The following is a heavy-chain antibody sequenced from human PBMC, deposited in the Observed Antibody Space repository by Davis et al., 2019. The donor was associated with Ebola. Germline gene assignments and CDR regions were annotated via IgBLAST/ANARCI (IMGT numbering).Heavy chain of an antibody. J-gene: IGHJ4*02. CDR1: GYTFTNYY. V-gene: IGHV1-46*01. CDR2: INPGVGSK. CDR3: ARANNWITGLYFEY. D-gene: IGHD1-20*01. Sequence: ASVKVSCKASGYTFTNYYMHWVRQAPGQGLEWMGIINPGVGSKSYAQNFQGRVTMTRDASTSTVYMDLSGLRSEDTAVYYCARANNWITGLYFEYWGQGTLVTVSS.